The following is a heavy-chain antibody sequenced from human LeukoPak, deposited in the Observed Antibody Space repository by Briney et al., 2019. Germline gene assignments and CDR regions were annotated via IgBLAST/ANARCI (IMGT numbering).Heavy chain of an antibody. CDR1: GYTFTGYY. Sequence: ASVKVSCKASGYTFTGYYMHWVRRAPGQGLEWMGWINPNSGGTNYAQKFQGWVTMTRDTSISTAYMELSRLRSDDTAVYYCARPGITIFGVVDYYYGMGVWGQGTTVTVSS. CDR3: ARPGITIFGVVDYYYGMGV. CDR2: INPNSGGT. D-gene: IGHD3-3*01. J-gene: IGHJ6*02. V-gene: IGHV1-2*04.